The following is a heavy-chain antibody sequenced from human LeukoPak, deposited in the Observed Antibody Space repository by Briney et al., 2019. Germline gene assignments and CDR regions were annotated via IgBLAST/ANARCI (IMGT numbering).Heavy chain of an antibody. V-gene: IGHV3-30*02. J-gene: IGHJ4*02. CDR3: ARGLRQAGLAPLEF. D-gene: IGHD3-10*01. CDR2: LRSDTNSE. CDR1: GFSVSLYG. Sequence: GESLRLSRAASGFSVSLYGMHWVRQAPGKGLEWVAFLRSDTNSEHYAVSVKGRFAISRGTSKDTLNLQMRSLRVEDTALYYCARGLRQAGLAPLEFWGQGTQVIVSS.